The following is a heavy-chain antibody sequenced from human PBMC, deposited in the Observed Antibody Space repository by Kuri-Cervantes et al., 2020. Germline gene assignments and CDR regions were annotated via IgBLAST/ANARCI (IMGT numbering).Heavy chain of an antibody. CDR2: IYYSGST. D-gene: IGHD3-3*01. CDR1: GGSVSSGSYY. Sequence: SETLSLTCTVSGGSVSSGSYYWSWIRQPPGKGLEWIGYIYYSGSTNYNPSLKSRVTISVDTSKNQFSLKLSSVTAADTAVYYCARWISYDFWSGYFNDWGQGALVTVSS. CDR3: ARWISYDFWSGYFND. V-gene: IGHV4-61*01. J-gene: IGHJ4*02.